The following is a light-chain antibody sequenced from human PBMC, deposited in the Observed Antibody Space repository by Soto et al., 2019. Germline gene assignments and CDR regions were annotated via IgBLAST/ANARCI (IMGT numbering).Light chain of an antibody. CDR3: LSHSGSSHV. Sequence: QSALTQPPSASGSPGQSVAISCTGTSSDVGASDYVSWYQQHSGKAPKLLLYEVNKRPSGVPDRFSGSKSGNTASLTVSALQADDEADYYCLSHSGSSHVLGTGTKVTVL. J-gene: IGLJ1*01. CDR2: EVN. V-gene: IGLV2-8*01. CDR1: SSDVGASDY.